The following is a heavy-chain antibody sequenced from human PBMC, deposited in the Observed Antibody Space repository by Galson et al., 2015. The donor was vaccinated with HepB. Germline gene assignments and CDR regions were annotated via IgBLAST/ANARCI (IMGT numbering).Heavy chain of an antibody. CDR1: GFTFSTYW. V-gene: IGHV3-74*01. CDR2: INSDGSST. D-gene: IGHD6-19*01. Sequence: SLRLSCAASGFTFSTYWMHWVRQAPGKGLVWVSRINSDGSSTTYADSVKGRFTISRGNAKNTLYLQMNSLRAEDTAVYYCAREYSSGWDRIDYWGQGTLVTVSS. J-gene: IGHJ4*02. CDR3: AREYSSGWDRIDY.